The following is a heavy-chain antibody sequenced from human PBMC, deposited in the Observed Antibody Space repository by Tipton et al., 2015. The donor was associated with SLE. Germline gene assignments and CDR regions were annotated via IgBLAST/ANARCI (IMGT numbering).Heavy chain of an antibody. CDR1: DGSINGHY. D-gene: IGHD3-3*01. J-gene: IGHJ5*01. CDR2: VHYTGSV. Sequence: TLSLTCSVSDGSINGHYWSWIRQPPGKELEWLGFVHYTGSVNYNPSLASRVTISIDKSKNQLSLTLNSVTTADTAMYYCARGTPFMEWERNWFDPWGQGTLVTVSS. CDR3: ARGTPFMEWERNWFDP. V-gene: IGHV4-59*11.